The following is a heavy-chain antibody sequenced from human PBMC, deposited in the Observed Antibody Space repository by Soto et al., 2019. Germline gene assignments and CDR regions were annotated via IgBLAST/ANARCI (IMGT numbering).Heavy chain of an antibody. J-gene: IGHJ5*02. Sequence: EVQLVETGGGLIQPGGSLRLSCAAAGFTVTNNYMGWVLKAPGKGLEWVSLIYSGDATYYTDSVKGRFTISRDSSKNTLYLQMSSLGAEDTAVYYCARDKSWGPGTLVTVSS. CDR1: GFTVTNNY. CDR2: IYSGDAT. V-gene: IGHV3-53*02. CDR3: ARDKS.